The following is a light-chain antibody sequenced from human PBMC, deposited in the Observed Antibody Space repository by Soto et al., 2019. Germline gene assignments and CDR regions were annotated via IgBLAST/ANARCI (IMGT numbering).Light chain of an antibody. CDR3: CSYSGSWV. V-gene: IGLV2-23*02. CDR1: SSVIGTHNL. Sequence: QSVLTQPASVSGSPGQSITISCTGASSVIGTHNLVSWYQQRPGKAPKLMIYEVTKRPSGVSDRFSGSKSGNTASLTISGLQAEDEAHYYCCSYSGSWVFGGGTKLTVL. J-gene: IGLJ3*02. CDR2: EVT.